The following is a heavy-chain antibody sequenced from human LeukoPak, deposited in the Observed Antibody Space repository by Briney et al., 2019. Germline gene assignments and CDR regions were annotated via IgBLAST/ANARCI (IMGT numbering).Heavy chain of an antibody. J-gene: IGHJ6*04. CDR3: VRVSRIDYGANPEGDV. D-gene: IGHD4/OR15-4a*01. V-gene: IGHV4-4*07. CDR1: GGSITNYY. CDR2: KSVSGHT. Sequence: SETLSLTCTISGGSITNYYWNWIRQSAGKGLEWIGRKSVSGHTNYRSSLESRVTMSVDTSKNQFSLRLTSVTTADTAVYYCVRVSRIDYGANPEGDVWGKGITVIVSS.